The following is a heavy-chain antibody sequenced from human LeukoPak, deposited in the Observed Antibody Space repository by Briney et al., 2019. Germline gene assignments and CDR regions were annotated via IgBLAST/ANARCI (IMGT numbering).Heavy chain of an antibody. Sequence: GGSLRLSCAASGLTFSTFAMSWVRQAPGKGLEWVSYISGGSSTVYYADSVKGRFTISRDNAKNSLYLQMNGLRDEDTAVYYCARDDYWGQGTLVTVSS. CDR1: GLTFSTFA. CDR2: ISGGSSTV. J-gene: IGHJ4*02. V-gene: IGHV3-48*02. CDR3: ARDDY.